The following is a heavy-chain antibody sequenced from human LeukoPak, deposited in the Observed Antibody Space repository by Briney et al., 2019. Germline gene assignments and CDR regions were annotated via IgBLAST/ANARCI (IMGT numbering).Heavy chain of an antibody. V-gene: IGHV3-11*04. CDR2: ISSSSSTI. CDR3: ARGGPPYDFWSGPRFDY. J-gene: IGHJ4*02. Sequence: GGSLRLSCAASGFTFSDYYMTWIRQAPGKGLEWVSYISSSSSTIYYADSVKGRFTISRDNAKNSLYLQVNSLRAEDTAVYYCARGGPPYDFWSGPRFDYWGQGTLVTVSS. CDR1: GFTFSDYY. D-gene: IGHD3-3*01.